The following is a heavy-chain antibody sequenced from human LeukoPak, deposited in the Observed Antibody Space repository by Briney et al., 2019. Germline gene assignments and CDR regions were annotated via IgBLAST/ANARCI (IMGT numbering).Heavy chain of an antibody. V-gene: IGHV5-51*01. D-gene: IGHD2-2*03. CDR1: GSSFPTYW. CDR2: IYPDESNI. J-gene: IGHJ4*02. CDR3: ARPPSRGYSSSFEY. Sequence: GESLKISCQGSGSSFPTYWIAWVRRLPGKGLEWMGIIYPDESNIRYSPSFQGQVTISADKSISTAYLQWSSLKASDTAMYYCARPPSRGYSSSFEYWGQGTLVTVSS.